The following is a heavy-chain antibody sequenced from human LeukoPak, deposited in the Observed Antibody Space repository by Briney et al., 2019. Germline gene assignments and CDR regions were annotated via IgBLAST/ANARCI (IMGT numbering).Heavy chain of an antibody. CDR1: GFNFSTFG. D-gene: IGHD1-26*01. V-gene: IGHV3-33*01. Sequence: PGKSLRLSCAASGFNFSTFGLHWVRQAPGKGLEWVADIWYDGTKKYYADSVKGRFTISRDISMNTLYLQMNSLRAEDTAVYYCAGAFGSYIDYWGQGTLVIVT. CDR2: IWYDGTKK. J-gene: IGHJ4*02. CDR3: AGAFGSYIDY.